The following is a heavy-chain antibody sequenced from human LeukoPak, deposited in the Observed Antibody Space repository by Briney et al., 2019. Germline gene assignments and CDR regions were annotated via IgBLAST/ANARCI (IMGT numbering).Heavy chain of an antibody. Sequence: SETLSLTCAVSGYSISSGYYWGWIRQPPGKGLEWIGSIYHSGSTYYNPSLKSRVTISVDTSKNQFSLKLSSVTAADTAVYYRARYYRFGFGDQVGFDYWGQGTLVTVSS. CDR2: IYHSGST. J-gene: IGHJ4*02. D-gene: IGHD3-10*01. CDR1: GYSISSGYY. V-gene: IGHV4-38-2*01. CDR3: ARYYRFGFGDQVGFDY.